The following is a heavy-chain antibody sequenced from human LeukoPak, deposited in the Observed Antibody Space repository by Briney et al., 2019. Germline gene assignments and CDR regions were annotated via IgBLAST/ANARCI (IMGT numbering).Heavy chain of an antibody. V-gene: IGHV4-39*02. J-gene: IGHJ6*02. CDR3: GRERIVGVERPVDV. CDR1: GGSISSSSCH. Sequence: PSETLSLTCTVSGGSISSSSCHWGWIRQSPGKGLEWIGNIYYGGSTYYNPSLQSRVTISVDTSKNQFSLKPGSVTAADTAVYYCGRERIVGVERPVDVWGQGTTVTVS. CDR2: IYYGGST. D-gene: IGHD1-26*01.